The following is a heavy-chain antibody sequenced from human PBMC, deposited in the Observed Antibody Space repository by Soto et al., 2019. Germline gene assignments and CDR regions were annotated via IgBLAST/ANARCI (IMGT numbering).Heavy chain of an antibody. J-gene: IGHJ4*02. D-gene: IGHD6-19*01. CDR1: GYTFTTYY. CDR2: INPSDGTA. CDR3: ARVQFVSGWRYAGDY. V-gene: IGHV1-46*01. Sequence: ASVKVSCKASGYTFTTYYMHWVRQAPGQGLEWMGIINPSDGTATYAQKFQGRVTMTRDTSTSTVYMELSSLRSDDTAVYYCARVQFVSGWRYAGDYWGQGTLVTVSS.